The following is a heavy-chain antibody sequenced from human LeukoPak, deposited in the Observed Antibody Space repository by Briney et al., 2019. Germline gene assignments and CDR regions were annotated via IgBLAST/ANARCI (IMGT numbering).Heavy chain of an antibody. Sequence: PGGSLRLSCAASGFTVSSNYMTWVRQAPGRGLEWVSVLDSNGDTDYADSVKGRFIVSRDNSKNTVFLQMNSLRGEDTAMYYCAGGHFGTGGYCLDYWGQGTLVAVSS. CDR3: AGGHFGTGGYCLDY. CDR2: LDSNGDT. CDR1: GFTVSSNY. D-gene: IGHD2-21*02. J-gene: IGHJ4*02. V-gene: IGHV3-66*01.